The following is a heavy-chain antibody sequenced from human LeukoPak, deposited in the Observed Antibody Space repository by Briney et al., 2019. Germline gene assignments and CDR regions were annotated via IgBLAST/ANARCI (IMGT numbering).Heavy chain of an antibody. J-gene: IGHJ4*02. V-gene: IGHV3-21*01. CDR1: GFTFSGFS. Sequence: GGSLRLSCAASGFTFSGFSMNWVRQAPGKSLEWVSSIGASGSPIYYADSVKGRFTISRDNAKNSVDLQLNSLRAEDTAVYFCTRGRGRYRDDYYFDSWGQGTLVTVSS. CDR3: TRGRGRYRDDYYFDS. CDR2: IGASGSPI. D-gene: IGHD3-16*02.